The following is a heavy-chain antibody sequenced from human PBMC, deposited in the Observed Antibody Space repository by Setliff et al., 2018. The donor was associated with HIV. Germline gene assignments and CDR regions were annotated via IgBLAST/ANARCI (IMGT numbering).Heavy chain of an antibody. J-gene: IGHJ4*02. D-gene: IGHD4-17*01. CDR1: GGSISSGGYY. V-gene: IGHV4-39*07. CDR2: INHRGIT. Sequence: SETLSLTCTVSGGSISSGGYYWSWIRQPPGKGLEWIGEINHRGITNYSPSLKSWVTISLDTSKNRFSLKLSPVTAADTAVYYCARGNDYGDYDHWGQGTPVTVSS. CDR3: ARGNDYGDYDH.